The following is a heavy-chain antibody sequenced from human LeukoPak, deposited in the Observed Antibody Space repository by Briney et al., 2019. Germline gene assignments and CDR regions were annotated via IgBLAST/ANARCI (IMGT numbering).Heavy chain of an antibody. V-gene: IGHV1-2*02. CDR2: INPNSGGT. CDR3: AGYNYYGSGSSPRMPYYYYMDV. D-gene: IGHD3-10*01. J-gene: IGHJ6*03. CDR1: GYTFTGYY. Sequence: GSSVKVSCKASGYTFTGYYMHWVRQAPGQGLEWMGWINPNSGGTNYAQKFQGRVTMTRDTSISTAYMELSRLRSDDTAVYYCAGYNYYGSGSSPRMPYYYYMDVWGKGTTVTVSS.